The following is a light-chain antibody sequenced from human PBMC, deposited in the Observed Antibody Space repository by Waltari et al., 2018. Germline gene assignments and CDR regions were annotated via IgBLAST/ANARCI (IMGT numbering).Light chain of an antibody. CDR2: EAT. CDR1: RSDIGAYNF. CDR3: CSYVGGSRVL. J-gene: IGLJ2*01. Sequence: QSVLTQPASVSGSPGQSITIPCTGTRSDIGAYNFFSWFQQLPGQAPRLLISEATKRPSGVSYRFSGSKSGNTASLSISDLQAEDEADYYCCSYVGGSRVLFGGGTKLTV. V-gene: IGLV2-23*01.